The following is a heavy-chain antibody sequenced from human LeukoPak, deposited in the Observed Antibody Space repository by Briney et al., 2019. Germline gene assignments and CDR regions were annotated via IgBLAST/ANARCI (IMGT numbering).Heavy chain of an antibody. CDR2: IYHSGST. D-gene: IGHD6-6*01. CDR3: ARHGFGYSSSSRVDY. CDR1: GGSISSGDYY. V-gene: IGHV4-39*01. J-gene: IGHJ4*02. Sequence: PSQTLSLTCTVSGGSISSGDYYWGWIRQPPGKGLEWIGSIYHSGSTYYNPSLKSRVTISVDTSKNQFSLKLSSVTAADTAVYYCARHGFGYSSSSRVDYWGQGTLVTVSS.